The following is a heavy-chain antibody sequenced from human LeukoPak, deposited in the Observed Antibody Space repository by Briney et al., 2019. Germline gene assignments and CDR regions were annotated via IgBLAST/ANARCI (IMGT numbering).Heavy chain of an antibody. CDR3: ASLTMVRGLRGDY. V-gene: IGHV1-69*06. D-gene: IGHD3-10*01. CDR2: IIPIFGTA. Sequence: ASVKVSCKASGYTFSSYYMHWVRQAPGQGLEWMGGIIPIFGTANYAQKFQGRVTITADKSTSTAYMELSSLRSEDTAVYYCASLTMVRGLRGDYWGQGTLVTVSS. J-gene: IGHJ4*02. CDR1: GYTFSSYY.